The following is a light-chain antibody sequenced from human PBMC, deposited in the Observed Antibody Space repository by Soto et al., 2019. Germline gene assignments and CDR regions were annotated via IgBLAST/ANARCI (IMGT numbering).Light chain of an antibody. Sequence: EIVLTQSPATLALSPGERATLSCRASQSVSSYLAWYEQKPGQAPRLLIYDASNRATGIPARFSGSGSGTDFSLAISSLEPEDFAVYDCQQRSSWPLTFGGGTKVETK. CDR2: DAS. J-gene: IGKJ4*01. CDR1: QSVSSY. CDR3: QQRSSWPLT. V-gene: IGKV3-11*01.